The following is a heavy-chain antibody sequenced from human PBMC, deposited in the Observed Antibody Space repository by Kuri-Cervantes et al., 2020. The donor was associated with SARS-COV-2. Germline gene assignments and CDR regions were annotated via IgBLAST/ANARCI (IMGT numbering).Heavy chain of an antibody. CDR3: ARGALRYSSSLDGFGY. J-gene: IGHJ4*02. V-gene: IGHV1-24*01. CDR1: GYTLTELA. CDR2: FDPEDGET. Sequence: SEKVSCKDSGYTLTELAMHWVRQAPGKGLEWMGGFDPEDGETIYAQKFQGRVTITEDTSTDTDYMELCSLRSDDTAVYYCARGALRYSSSLDGFGYWGQGTLVTVSS. D-gene: IGHD6-6*01.